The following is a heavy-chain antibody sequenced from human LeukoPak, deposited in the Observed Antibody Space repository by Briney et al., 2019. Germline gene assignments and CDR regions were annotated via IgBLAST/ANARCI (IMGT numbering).Heavy chain of an antibody. CDR3: ARDRQQLVSGAFDI. D-gene: IGHD6-13*01. J-gene: IGHJ3*02. CDR1: GASVSDYY. CDR2: IYYSGSS. V-gene: IGHV4-59*02. Sequence: SETLSLTCSVSGASVSDYYWTWVRQPPGKGLEYIGYIYYSGSSNYNPSLKSRVSMSVDTSKSQFSLKLSSVTAADTAVYYCARDRQQLVSGAFDIWGQGTMVTVSS.